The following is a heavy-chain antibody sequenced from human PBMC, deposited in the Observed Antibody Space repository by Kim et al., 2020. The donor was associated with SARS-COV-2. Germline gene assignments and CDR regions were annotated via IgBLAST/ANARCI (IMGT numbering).Heavy chain of an antibody. V-gene: IGHV4-31*03. CDR3: SRDIGGGGQGVNRFDP. CDR2: IYNSGST. CDR1: GGSIRSGGYF. D-gene: IGHD2-21*01. Sequence: SETLSLTCTVSGGSIRSGGYFWIWIRQHPGKGLEWIGYIYNSGSTYYNPSLKSRVTISVDTSKNQLALKLSSVTAADTDVYYCSRDIGGGGQGVNRFDPWSQGTLVTVSA. J-gene: IGHJ5*02.